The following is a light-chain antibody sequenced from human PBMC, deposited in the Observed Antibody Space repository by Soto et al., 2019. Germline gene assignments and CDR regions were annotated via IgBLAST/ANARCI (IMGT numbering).Light chain of an antibody. CDR2: GNS. CDR3: QSYDSSLSGSNV. J-gene: IGLJ1*01. V-gene: IGLV1-40*01. Sequence: QSVLTQPPSVSGAPGQRATISCTGSSSNIGAGYDVHWYQQLPGTAPKLLIYGNSNRPSGVPDRFSGSKSGTSASLAITGLQAEDDADYYCQSYDSSLSGSNVFGTGTKVTVL. CDR1: SSNIGAGYD.